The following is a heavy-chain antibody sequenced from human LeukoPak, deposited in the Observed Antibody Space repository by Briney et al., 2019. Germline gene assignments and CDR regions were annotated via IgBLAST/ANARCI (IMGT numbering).Heavy chain of an antibody. CDR1: GGSFSGYY. CDR2: INHSGST. CDR3: ARVYAYSSSWYRGSWFDP. V-gene: IGHV4-34*01. J-gene: IGHJ5*02. Sequence: SETLSLTCAVYGGSFSGYYWSWIRQPPGKGLEWIGEINHSGSTNYNPSLKSRVTISVDTSKNQFSLKLSSVTAADTAVYYCARVYAYSSSWYRGSWFDPWGQGTLVTVSS. D-gene: IGHD6-13*01.